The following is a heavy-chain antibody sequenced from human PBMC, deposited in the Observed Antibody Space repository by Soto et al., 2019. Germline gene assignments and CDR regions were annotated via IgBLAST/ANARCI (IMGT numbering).Heavy chain of an antibody. V-gene: IGHV4-59*01. CDR1: GGSIGSYY. CDR3: ARGLYYYYYMDV. Sequence: SETLSLTCTVSGGSIGSYYWSWIRQPPGKGLEWIGYIYYSGSTNYNPSLKSRVTISVDTSKNQFSLKLSSVTAADTAVYYCARGLYYYYYMDVWGKGTTVTVSS. J-gene: IGHJ6*03. CDR2: IYYSGST.